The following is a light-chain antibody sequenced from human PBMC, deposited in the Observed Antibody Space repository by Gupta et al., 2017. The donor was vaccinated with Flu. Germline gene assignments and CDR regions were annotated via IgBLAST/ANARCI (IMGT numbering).Light chain of an antibody. Sequence: SYVLTQPTSVSVAPGQPARITCGGNNIGSKAVHWYQREPGQAPVLIVNDDSARPSGIPERFSGYNSGKTATLTITRVEAGDEADYYGQVWDSSSDHVVFGGGTKLTVL. CDR1: NIGSKA. CDR3: QVWDSSSDHVV. J-gene: IGLJ2*01. CDR2: DDS. V-gene: IGLV3-21*02.